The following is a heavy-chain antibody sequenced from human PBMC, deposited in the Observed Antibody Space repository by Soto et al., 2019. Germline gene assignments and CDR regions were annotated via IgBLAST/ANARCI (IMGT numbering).Heavy chain of an antibody. CDR1: GGAISSNNYY. V-gene: IGHV4-39*01. Sequence: QLQLQESGPGLVKPSETLSLTCTVSGGAISSNNYYWGWIRQPPGKGLEWIGSVYYSGSNYYNPSLRRRVTISVDTPKKQSSLRLSSVTAADTAVYYCAWDFGSGSGYGIDVWGQGTTVTVSS. CDR3: AWDFGSGSGYGIDV. D-gene: IGHD3-10*01. J-gene: IGHJ6*02. CDR2: VYYSGSN.